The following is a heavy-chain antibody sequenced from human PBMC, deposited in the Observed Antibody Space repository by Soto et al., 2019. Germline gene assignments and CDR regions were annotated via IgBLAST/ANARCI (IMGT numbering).Heavy chain of an antibody. CDR2: IYYSGST. Sequence: PSETLSLDCTVSGCSVSSGGYYWSWMLQHPGKGLEWIGYIYYSGSTYYNPSLKSRVTISVDTYKNQFSLKLSSVTAADTAVYYCARGVLRFLEWLLHDAFDIWGQGTMVTVSS. V-gene: IGHV4-31*03. D-gene: IGHD3-3*01. CDR1: GCSVSSGGYY. CDR3: ARGVLRFLEWLLHDAFDI. J-gene: IGHJ3*02.